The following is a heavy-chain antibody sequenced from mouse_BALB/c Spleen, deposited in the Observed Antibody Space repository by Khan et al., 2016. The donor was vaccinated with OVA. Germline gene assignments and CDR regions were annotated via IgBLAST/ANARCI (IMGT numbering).Heavy chain of an antibody. CDR1: GFTFSTYG. CDR3: TRLAYYYDSEGFAY. CDR2: VSTGGSYT. V-gene: IGHV5-6*01. D-gene: IGHD1-1*01. J-gene: IGHJ3*01. Sequence: EVELVESGGDLVKPGGSLKLSCAASGFTFSTYGMSWVRQTPDKRLEWVATVSTGGSYTYYPDSVKGRFTISRDNAKNTLYLQMSGLKSEDTAMFYVTRLAYYYDSEGFAYWGQGTLVTVSA.